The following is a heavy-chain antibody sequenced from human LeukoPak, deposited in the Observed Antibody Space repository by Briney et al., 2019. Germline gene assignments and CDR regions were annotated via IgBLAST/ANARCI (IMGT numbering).Heavy chain of an antibody. J-gene: IGHJ4*02. Sequence: SETLSLTCGVSGGSVASTNWWTWVRQPPGKGLEWIGEVHLDGRTNYNPSLKSRLTMSVDLSENHISLKLTSVTAADTAVYYCAREGGFFRPLDYSGQGTLVTVSS. CDR3: AREGGFFRPLDY. CDR2: VHLDGRT. D-gene: IGHD3-3*01. V-gene: IGHV4-4*02. CDR1: GGSVASTNW.